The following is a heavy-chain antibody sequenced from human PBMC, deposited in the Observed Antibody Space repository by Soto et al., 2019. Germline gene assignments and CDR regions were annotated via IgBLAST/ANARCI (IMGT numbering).Heavy chain of an antibody. D-gene: IGHD3-10*01. Sequence: PSETLSLTCTVSGDSVSSSQYYWMWIRQPPGKGLEWLGYISYSGGTNHNPSLKSRVSISGDTSKNQFSLKLNSVIAADTAIYYCASAYYYGSGRGRSTDFWGQGITVT. V-gene: IGHV4-61*01. CDR1: GDSVSSSQYY. J-gene: IGHJ6*02. CDR2: ISYSGGT. CDR3: ASAYYYGSGRGRSTDF.